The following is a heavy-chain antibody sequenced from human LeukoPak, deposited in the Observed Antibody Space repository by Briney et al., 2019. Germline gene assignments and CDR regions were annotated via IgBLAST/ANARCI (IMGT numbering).Heavy chain of an antibody. V-gene: IGHV1-18*01. CDR2: ISAYNGNT. D-gene: IGHD2-2*01. CDR3: ARTDCSSTSCYSIGPFDY. Sequence: GASVKVSCKASGYTFTSYGISWVRQAPGQGLEWMGWISAYNGNTNYAQKLQGRVTMTTDTSTSTAYMELRSLRSDDTAVYYCARTDCSSTSCYSIGPFDYWGQGTLSPSPQ. J-gene: IGHJ4*02. CDR1: GYTFTSYG.